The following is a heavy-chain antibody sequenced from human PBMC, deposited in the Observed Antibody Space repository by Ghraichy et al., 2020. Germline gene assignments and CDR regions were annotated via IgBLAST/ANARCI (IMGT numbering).Heavy chain of an antibody. CDR1: GGSFSHYY. CDR3: ARATHTGNYYYYYGMDV. D-gene: IGHD1-26*01. J-gene: IGHJ6*01. V-gene: IGHV4-34*01. CDR2: INHSGST. Sequence: SETLSLTCAVYGGSFSHYYWSWIRQPPGKGLEWIGEINHSGSTNYNPSLKSRVTISVDTSKNQFSLKLTSVTAADTAVYYCARATHTGNYYYYYGMDVWGQGTTGTVSS.